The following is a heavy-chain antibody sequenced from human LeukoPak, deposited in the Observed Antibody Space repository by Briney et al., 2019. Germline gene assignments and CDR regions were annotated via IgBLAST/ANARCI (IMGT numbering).Heavy chain of an antibody. CDR3: AKPQYDSSWYYFDY. CDR1: GFTFDDYA. Sequence: PGGSLRLSCTTSGFTFDDYAMSWVRQAPGKGLEWVSTISGNGVSTYYANSVKGRFTISRDNSKNTLWLQMNSLRAEDTALYYCAKPQYDSSWYYFDYWGQGTLVTVSS. J-gene: IGHJ4*02. V-gene: IGHV3-23*01. CDR2: ISGNGVST. D-gene: IGHD6-13*01.